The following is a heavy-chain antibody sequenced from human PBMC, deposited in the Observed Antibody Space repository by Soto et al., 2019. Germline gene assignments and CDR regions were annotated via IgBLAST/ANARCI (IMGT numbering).Heavy chain of an antibody. CDR2: ISYDGSNK. CDR1: GFTFSSYA. J-gene: IGHJ6*02. Sequence: ESGGGVVQPGRSLRLSCAASGFTFSSYAMHWVRQAPGKGLEWVAVISYDGSNKYYADSVKGRFTISRDNSKNTLYLQMNSLRAEDTAVYYCARGDTAMVTDYYYYGMDVWGQGTTVTVSS. D-gene: IGHD5-18*01. CDR3: ARGDTAMVTDYYYYGMDV. V-gene: IGHV3-30-3*01.